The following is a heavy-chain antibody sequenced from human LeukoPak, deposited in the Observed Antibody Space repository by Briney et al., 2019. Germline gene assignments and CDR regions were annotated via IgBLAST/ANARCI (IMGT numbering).Heavy chain of an antibody. V-gene: IGHV4-59*01. Sequence: SETLSVTCTVSGGSISSYYWSWIRQPPGKGLEWIGYIYYSGSTNYNPSLKSRVTISVDTSKNQFSLKLSSVTAADTAVYYCARRGPGLGYYDSSFDYWGQGTLVTVSS. D-gene: IGHD3-22*01. CDR3: ARRGPGLGYYDSSFDY. CDR2: IYYSGST. J-gene: IGHJ4*02. CDR1: GGSISSYY.